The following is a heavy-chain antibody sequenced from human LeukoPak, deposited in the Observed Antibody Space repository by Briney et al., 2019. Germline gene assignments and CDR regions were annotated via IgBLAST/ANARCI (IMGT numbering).Heavy chain of an antibody. V-gene: IGHV3-66*01. CDR3: ARDVMVRGVIPDYYYYYGMDV. J-gene: IGHJ6*02. CDR2: IYSGGST. Sequence: QPGGSLRLSCAASGFTFSSNYMRGVRQAPGKGLEWVSVIYSGGSTYNAGSVKGRFSISTDNSKNTLYLQMTSLRAEDPAVYYCARDVMVRGVIPDYYYYYGMDVWGQGTTVTVPS. CDR1: GFTFSSNY. D-gene: IGHD3-10*01.